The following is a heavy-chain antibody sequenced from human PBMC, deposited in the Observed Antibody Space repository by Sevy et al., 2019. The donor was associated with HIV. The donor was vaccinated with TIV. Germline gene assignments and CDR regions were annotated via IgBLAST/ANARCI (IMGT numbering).Heavy chain of an antibody. CDR1: GFTLDDYD. CDR3: ARVGCPNGVCYNYYYSFMDV. CDR2: INWNSGSI. J-gene: IGHJ6*03. Sequence: GGSLRLSCAASGFTLDDYDMSWVRQAPGKGLEWVSGINWNSGSIGYADSVKGRFTISRDNAKNSLYLQMKNLRAEDTALYYCARVGCPNGVCYNYYYSFMDVWGTGTTVTVSS. V-gene: IGHV3-20*04. D-gene: IGHD2-8*01.